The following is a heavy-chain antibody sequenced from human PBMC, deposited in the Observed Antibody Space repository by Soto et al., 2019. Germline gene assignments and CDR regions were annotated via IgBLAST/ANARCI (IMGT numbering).Heavy chain of an antibody. CDR1: GFTFSSYG. D-gene: IGHD3-3*01. CDR3: ARWHYYFWSGYSFDY. V-gene: IGHV3-33*01. CDR2: IWYDGSNK. Sequence: PGGSLRLSCAASGFTFSSYGMHWVRQAPGKGLEWVAVIWYDGSNKYYADSVKGRFTISRDNSKNTLYLQMNSLRAEDTAVYYCARWHYYFWSGYSFDYWGQGTLVTVSS. J-gene: IGHJ4*02.